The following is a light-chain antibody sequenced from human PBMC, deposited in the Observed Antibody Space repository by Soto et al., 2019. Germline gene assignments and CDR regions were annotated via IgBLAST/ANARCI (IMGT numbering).Light chain of an antibody. CDR1: SNDVGNYDY. CDR3: SSDTSSSTLE. J-gene: IGLJ2*01. V-gene: IGLV2-14*01. Sequence: QSALTQPASVSGSPGQSITISCTGTSNDVGNYDYVSWFQQHPGKAPKLIIYEVSNRPSGVSNRFSGSKSGNTASLTISGLQAQDEADYFCSSDTSSSTLEFGGGTKLTVL. CDR2: EVS.